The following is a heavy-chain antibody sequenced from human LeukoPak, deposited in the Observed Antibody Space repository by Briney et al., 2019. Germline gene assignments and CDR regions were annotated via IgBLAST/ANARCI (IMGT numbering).Heavy chain of an antibody. CDR3: ARDCSGGSCYGAFDI. D-gene: IGHD2-15*01. CDR1: GASIRSGDYY. Sequence: SQTLSLTCTVSGASIRSGDYYWSWIRQPPGTGLEWIGYIYDSGSTYYNPSLKSRITISVDTSENRFSLKLSSVTATDTAVYYCARDCSGGSCYGAFDIWGQGTMVTVSS. J-gene: IGHJ3*02. CDR2: IYDSGST. V-gene: IGHV4-30-4*01.